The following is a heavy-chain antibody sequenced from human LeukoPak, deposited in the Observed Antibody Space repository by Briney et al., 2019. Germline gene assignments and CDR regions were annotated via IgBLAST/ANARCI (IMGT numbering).Heavy chain of an antibody. CDR1: GGTFSSYA. V-gene: IGHV1-69*13. CDR3: ARDARLVGATPDDAFDI. Sequence: SVKVSRKASGGTFSSYAISWVRQPPGQGLEWMGGIIPIFGTANYAQKFQGRVTITADESTRTAYMELSSLSSEDTAVYYCARDARLVGATPDDAFDIWGQGTMVTVSS. D-gene: IGHD1-26*01. J-gene: IGHJ3*02. CDR2: IIPIFGTA.